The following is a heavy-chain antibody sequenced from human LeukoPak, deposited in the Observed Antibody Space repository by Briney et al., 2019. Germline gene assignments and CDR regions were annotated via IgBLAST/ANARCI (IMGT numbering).Heavy chain of an antibody. V-gene: IGHV3-73*01. CDR3: ARGYVVPAAMLRFDP. D-gene: IGHD2-2*01. Sequence: PGGSLKLSCAASGFTLSDSAMHWVRQTSDKGLEWVGRIRSKTNSYATEYAASVKGRFTISRDNSKNTVYLQLNSLKTEDTAVYYCARGYVVPAAMLRFDPWGQGTLVTVSS. J-gene: IGHJ5*02. CDR1: GFTLSDSA. CDR2: IRSKTNSYAT.